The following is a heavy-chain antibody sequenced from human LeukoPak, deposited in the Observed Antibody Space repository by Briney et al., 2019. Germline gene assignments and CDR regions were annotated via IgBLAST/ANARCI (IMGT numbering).Heavy chain of an antibody. Sequence: SVKVSCKVSGGTFSSYAISWVRQAPGQGLEWMGRIIPIFGTANYAQKFQGRVTITTDESTSTAYMELSSLRSEDTAVYYCARDPGFERIAARPGGSNYFDYWGQGTLVTVSS. CDR2: IIPIFGTA. V-gene: IGHV1-69*05. CDR1: GGTFSSYA. D-gene: IGHD6-6*01. CDR3: ARDPGFERIAARPGGSNYFDY. J-gene: IGHJ4*02.